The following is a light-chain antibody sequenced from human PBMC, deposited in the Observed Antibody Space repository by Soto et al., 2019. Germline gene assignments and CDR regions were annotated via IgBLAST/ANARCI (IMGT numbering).Light chain of an antibody. CDR2: DND. Sequence: QSVLTQPPSVSAAPGQKVTISCSGSSSNIGSNHVSWYQQLPRTAPKLLIYDNDQRPLWIPDRFSGSTSGTSATLGITGLQTGDEADYYCGTWDISLSGVVFGGGTKVTVL. V-gene: IGLV1-51*01. J-gene: IGLJ2*01. CDR3: GTWDISLSGVV. CDR1: SSNIGSNH.